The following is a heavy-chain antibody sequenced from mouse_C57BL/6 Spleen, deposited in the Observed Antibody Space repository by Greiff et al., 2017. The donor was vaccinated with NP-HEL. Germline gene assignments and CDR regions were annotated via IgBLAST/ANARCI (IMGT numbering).Heavy chain of an antibody. CDR1: GYAFSSSW. D-gene: IGHD1-2*01. CDR3: ARSIQGPRLYAMDY. V-gene: IGHV1-82*01. CDR2: IYPGDGDT. J-gene: IGHJ4*01. Sequence: QVQLQQSGPELVKPGASVKISCKASGYAFSSSWMNWVKQRPGKGLEWIGRIYPGDGDTNYNGKFKGKATLTADKSSSTAYMQLSSLTSEDSAVYFCARSIQGPRLYAMDYWGQGTSVTVSS.